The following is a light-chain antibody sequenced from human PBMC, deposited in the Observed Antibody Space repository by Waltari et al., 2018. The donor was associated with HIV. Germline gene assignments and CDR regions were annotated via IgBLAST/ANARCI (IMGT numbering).Light chain of an antibody. Sequence: QSALTQPASVSGSPGQSITISCNVTRSAVGSYNIVPCYQQHPGKAPKLMIYDGSNRPSGFSIRCSGSKSGNTASLTISGLQAEDEDYYYCCSYAGTNWVFGGGTKLTVL. CDR2: DGS. V-gene: IGLV2-23*01. CDR1: RSAVGSYNI. J-gene: IGLJ3*02. CDR3: CSYAGTNWV.